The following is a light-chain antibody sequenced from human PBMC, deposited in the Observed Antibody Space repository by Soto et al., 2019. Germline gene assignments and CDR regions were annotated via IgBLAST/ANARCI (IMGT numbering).Light chain of an antibody. CDR1: SPNIGSNI. J-gene: IGLJ2*01. CDR2: SNN. Sequence: QSVLTQPPSASGTRGQRVTISCSGSSPNIGSNIVNWYQQFPGTAPKLLIYSNNQRPSGVPDRFSGSKSGTSASLASSGLQSEDEADYYCAAWDDSLNGVVFGGGTNLTVL. V-gene: IGLV1-44*01. CDR3: AAWDDSLNGVV.